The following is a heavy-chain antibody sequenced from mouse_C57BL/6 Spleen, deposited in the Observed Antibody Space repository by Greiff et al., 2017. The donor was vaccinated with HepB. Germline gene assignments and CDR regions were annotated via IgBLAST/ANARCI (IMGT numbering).Heavy chain of an antibody. Sequence: VQLKESGGGLVQPKGSLKLSCAASGFTFNTYAMHWVRQAPGKGLEWVARIRSKSSNYATYYADSVKDRFTISRDDSQSMLFLQMNNLKTKDTAMYYCVRDSNYYGSSYEYFDVWGTGTTVTVSS. D-gene: IGHD1-1*01. V-gene: IGHV10-3*01. CDR1: GFTFNTYA. J-gene: IGHJ1*03. CDR3: VRDSNYYGSSYEYFDV. CDR2: IRSKSSNYAT.